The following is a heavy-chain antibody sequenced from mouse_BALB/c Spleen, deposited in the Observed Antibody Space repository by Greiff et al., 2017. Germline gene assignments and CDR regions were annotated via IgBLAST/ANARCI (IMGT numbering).Heavy chain of an antibody. CDR2: ISYSGST. Sequence: EVQLQQSGPGLVKPSQSLSLTCTVTGYSITSDYAWNWIRQFPGNKLEWMGYISYSGSTSYNPSLKSRISITRDTSKNQFFLQLNSVTTEDTATYYCARGVARGYWYFDVWGAGTTVTVSS. V-gene: IGHV3-2*02. CDR1: GYSITSDYA. CDR3: ARGVARGYWYFDV. J-gene: IGHJ1*01. D-gene: IGHD1-1*02.